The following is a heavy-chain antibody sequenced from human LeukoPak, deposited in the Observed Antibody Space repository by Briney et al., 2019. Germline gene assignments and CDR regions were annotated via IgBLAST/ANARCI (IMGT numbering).Heavy chain of an antibody. D-gene: IGHD3-10*01. Sequence: GESLKISCKGSGYIFSSYWIGWVRHMPGKGLEWMGIIYPGDADTRYSPSFQGQVTISADKSTSTAYLQWSSLKASDTAMYYCARSYGSGSYYDYWGQGTLDIVSS. CDR2: IYPGDADT. V-gene: IGHV5-51*01. J-gene: IGHJ4*02. CDR1: GYIFSSYW. CDR3: ARSYGSGSYYDY.